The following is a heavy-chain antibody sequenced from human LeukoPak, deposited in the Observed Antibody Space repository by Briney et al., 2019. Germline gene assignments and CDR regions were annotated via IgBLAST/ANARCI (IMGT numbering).Heavy chain of an antibody. J-gene: IGHJ5*02. V-gene: IGHV4-59*01. D-gene: IGHD6-13*01. CDR3: ARAIGSSWYRWFDP. CDR2: IYYSGST. Sequence: SSETLSLTFTVSGGSISSYYWSWIRQPPGKGLEWIGYIYYSGSTNYNPSLKSRVTISVDTSKNQFSLKLSSVTAADTAVYYCARAIGSSWYRWFDPWGQGTLVTVSS. CDR1: GGSISSYY.